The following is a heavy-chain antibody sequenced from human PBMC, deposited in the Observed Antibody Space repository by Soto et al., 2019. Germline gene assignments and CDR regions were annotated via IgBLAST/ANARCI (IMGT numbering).Heavy chain of an antibody. CDR3: ARDQGRGYNYGFDY. CDR2: IWYDGSNK. Sequence: QVQLVDSGGGVVQPGRSLRLSCAASGFTFSSYGMHWVRQAPGKGLEWVAVIWYDGSNKYYADSVKGRFTISRDNSKNTLYLQMNSLRAEDTAVYYCARDQGRGYNYGFDYWGQGTLVTVSS. J-gene: IGHJ4*02. CDR1: GFTFSSYG. D-gene: IGHD5-18*01. V-gene: IGHV3-33*01.